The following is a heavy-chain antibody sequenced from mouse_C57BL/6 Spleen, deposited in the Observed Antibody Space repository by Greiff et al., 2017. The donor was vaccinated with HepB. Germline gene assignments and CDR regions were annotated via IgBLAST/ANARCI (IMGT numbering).Heavy chain of an antibody. Sequence: DVKLQESGGGLVQPGGSMKLSCVASGFTFSNYWMNWVRQSPEKGLEWVAQIRLKSDNYATHYAESVKGRFTISRDDSKSSVYLQMNNLRAEDTGIYYCTVKSLLGDYFDYWGQGTTLTVSS. J-gene: IGHJ2*01. V-gene: IGHV6-3*01. D-gene: IGHD3-3*01. CDR3: TVKSLLGDYFDY. CDR1: GFTFSNYW. CDR2: IRLKSDNYAT.